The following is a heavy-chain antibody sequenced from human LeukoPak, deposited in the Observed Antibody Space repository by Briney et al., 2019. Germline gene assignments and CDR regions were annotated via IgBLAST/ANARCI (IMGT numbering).Heavy chain of an antibody. CDR3: ARGPAYYDILTGYYSIYYDY. J-gene: IGHJ4*02. D-gene: IGHD3-9*01. CDR2: INHSGST. V-gene: IGHV4-34*01. Sequence: PSETPSLTCAVYGGSFSGYYWSWIRQPPGKGLEWIGEINHSGSTNYNPSLKSRVTISVDTSKNQFSLKLSSVTAADTAVYYCARGPAYYDILTGYYSIYYDYWGQGTLVTVSS. CDR1: GGSFSGYY.